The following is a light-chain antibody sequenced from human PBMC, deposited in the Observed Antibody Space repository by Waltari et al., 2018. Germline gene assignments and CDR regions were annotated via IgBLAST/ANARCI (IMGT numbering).Light chain of an antibody. CDR3: QQYDNWPPWT. CDR1: QRIRTI. CDR2: GAS. V-gene: IGKV3-15*01. J-gene: IGKJ1*01. Sequence: EIVMTQSPATLSVSPGESTTLSCRASQRIRTILAWYQQTPGQPPRLLIYGASTRATGIPARFSGSGSGTEFTLTISSLQSEDFAVYYCQQYDNWPPWTFGPGTRVEVK.